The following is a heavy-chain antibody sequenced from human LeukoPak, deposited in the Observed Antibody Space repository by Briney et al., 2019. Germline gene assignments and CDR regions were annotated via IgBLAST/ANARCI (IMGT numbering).Heavy chain of an antibody. D-gene: IGHD6-19*01. V-gene: IGHV1-69*13. CDR3: ARYKYSSGWYGY. CDR2: IIPIFGTA. CDR1: GGTFISYA. J-gene: IGHJ4*02. Sequence: SVKVSCKASGGTFISYAISWVRQAPGQGLEWMGGIIPIFGTANYAQKFQGRVTITADESTSTAYMELSSLRSEDTAVYYCARYKYSSGWYGYWGQGTLVTVSS.